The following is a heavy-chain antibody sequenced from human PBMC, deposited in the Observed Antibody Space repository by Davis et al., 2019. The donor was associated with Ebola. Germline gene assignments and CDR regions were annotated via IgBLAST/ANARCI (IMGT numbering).Heavy chain of an antibody. Sequence: PGGSLRLSCAGSGFTFRSYWMHWVRQAPGKGLVWVSRINSDSISTSYADSVQGRFTISRDNAKNTLYLQMNSLRAEDTAMYYCARGSGYPDYWGQGTLVTVSS. CDR3: ARGSGYPDY. D-gene: IGHD3-22*01. CDR2: INSDSIST. CDR1: GFTFRSYW. V-gene: IGHV3-74*01. J-gene: IGHJ4*02.